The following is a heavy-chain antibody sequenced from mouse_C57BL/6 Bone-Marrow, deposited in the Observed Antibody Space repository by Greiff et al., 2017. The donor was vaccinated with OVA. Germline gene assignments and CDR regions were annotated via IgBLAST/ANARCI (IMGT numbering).Heavy chain of an antibody. V-gene: IGHV1-74*01. Sequence: QVQLKQPGAELVKPGASVKVSCKASGYTFTSYWMHWVKQRPGQGLEWIGRIHPSDSDTNYNQKFKGKATLTVDKSSSTAYMQLSSLTSEDSAVYYCAIPLLLRYPFAYWGQGTLVTVSA. CDR2: IHPSDSDT. D-gene: IGHD1-1*01. CDR3: AIPLLLRYPFAY. CDR1: GYTFTSYW. J-gene: IGHJ3*01.